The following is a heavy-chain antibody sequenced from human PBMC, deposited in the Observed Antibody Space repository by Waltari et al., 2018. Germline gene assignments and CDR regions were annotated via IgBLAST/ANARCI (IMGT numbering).Heavy chain of an antibody. D-gene: IGHD2-8*02. V-gene: IGHV4-31*02. CDR2: IYYSGRT. CDR1: GFTFSSYA. Sequence: VQLLESGGGLVQPGGSLRLSCAASGFTFSSYAMSWVRQHPGKGLEWIGYIYYSGRTYYNPSLKSRVTISLDTSKNQFSLKLSSVTAADTAVYYCARVGGYCTGGVCSKYYYGMDVWGQGTTVTVSS. J-gene: IGHJ6*02. CDR3: ARVGGYCTGGVCSKYYYGMDV.